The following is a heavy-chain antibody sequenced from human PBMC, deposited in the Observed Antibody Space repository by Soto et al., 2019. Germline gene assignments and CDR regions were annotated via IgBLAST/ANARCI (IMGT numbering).Heavy chain of an antibody. V-gene: IGHV3-33*01. CDR2: IWYDGSNK. D-gene: IGHD2-21*02. CDR1: GFTFSSYG. J-gene: IGHJ4*02. CDR3: ARGSVVVTATPLDY. Sequence: QVQLVESGGGVVQPGRSLRLSCAASGFTFSSYGMHWVRQAPGKGLGWVAVIWYDGSNKYYADSVKGRFTISRDNSKNTLYLQMNSLRAEDTAVYYCARGSVVVTATPLDYWGQGTLVTVSS.